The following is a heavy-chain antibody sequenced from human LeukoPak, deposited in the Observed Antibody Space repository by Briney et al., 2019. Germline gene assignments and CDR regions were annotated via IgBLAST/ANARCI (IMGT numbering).Heavy chain of an antibody. CDR1: GYDFTSYA. CDR2: ISAYNGNT. J-gene: IGHJ5*02. V-gene: IGHV1-18*01. Sequence: ASVKVSRKASGYDFTSYAMHWVRQAPGQGLEWMGWISAYNGNTNYAQKLQGRVTMTTDTSTSTAYMELRSLRSDDTAVYYCARARSSSLWTLDPWGQGTLVTVSS. CDR3: ARARSSSLWTLDP. D-gene: IGHD6-6*01.